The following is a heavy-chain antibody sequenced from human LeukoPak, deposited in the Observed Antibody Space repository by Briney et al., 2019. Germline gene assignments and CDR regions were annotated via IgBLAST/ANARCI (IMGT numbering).Heavy chain of an antibody. CDR1: GSTFSSYW. CDR2: IKQDGSEK. V-gene: IGHV3-7*03. CDR3: ASRYYDILTGYYKVHRPTYYFDY. D-gene: IGHD3-9*01. J-gene: IGHJ4*02. Sequence: GGSLRLSCAASGSTFSSYWMSWVRQAPGKGLEWVANIKQDGSEKYYVDSVKGRFTISRDNSKNTLYLQMNSLRAEDTAVYYCASRYYDILTGYYKVHRPTYYFDYWGQGTLVTVSS.